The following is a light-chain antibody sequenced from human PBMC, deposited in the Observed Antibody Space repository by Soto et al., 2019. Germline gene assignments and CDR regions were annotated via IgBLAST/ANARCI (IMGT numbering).Light chain of an antibody. CDR1: QGVSNY. Sequence: DVQMTQSPSSLSASVGDRVTITCRASQGVSNYLAWYQQKPGEVPKLLISGATTLQTGVPSRFSGTVSGTHFTLSISSLQPEDAASYYCQKYNNAPLTFGQGTKVDIK. CDR2: GAT. J-gene: IGKJ1*01. V-gene: IGKV1-27*01. CDR3: QKYNNAPLT.